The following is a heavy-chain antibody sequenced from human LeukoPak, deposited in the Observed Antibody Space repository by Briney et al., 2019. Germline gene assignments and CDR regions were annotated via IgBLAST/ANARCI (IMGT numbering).Heavy chain of an antibody. CDR3: TRDTDYGSATNYFDS. CDR1: GFTFDDYA. V-gene: IGHV3-43*01. J-gene: IGHJ4*02. D-gene: IGHD3-10*01. Sequence: GGSLRLSCAASGFTFDDYAMHWVRQAPGKGLKWVALISWEGHTTYYADSVRGRFTISRDNSKNSLYLQMNSLRTEDTAFYYCTRDTDYGSATNYFDSWGQGTLVSVSS. CDR2: ISWEGHTT.